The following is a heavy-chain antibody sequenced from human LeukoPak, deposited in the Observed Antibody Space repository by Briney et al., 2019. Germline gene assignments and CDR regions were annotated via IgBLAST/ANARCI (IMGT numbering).Heavy chain of an antibody. D-gene: IGHD3-3*01. CDR2: INHSGST. CDR1: GGSFSGYY. CDR3: ARGRHLFGFWSGSQRPAPFDY. J-gene: IGHJ4*02. V-gene: IGHV4-34*01. Sequence: SETLSLTCAVYGGSFSGYYWSWIRQPPGKGLEWIGEINHSGSTNYNPSLKRRVTISVDTSKNQFSLKLSSVTAADTAVYYCARGRHLFGFWSGSQRPAPFDYWGQGTLVTVSS.